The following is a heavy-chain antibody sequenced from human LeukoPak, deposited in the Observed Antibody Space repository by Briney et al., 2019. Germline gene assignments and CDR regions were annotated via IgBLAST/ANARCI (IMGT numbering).Heavy chain of an antibody. J-gene: IGHJ1*01. D-gene: IGHD5-24*01. CDR1: GYTFTGYY. V-gene: IGHV1-2*02. CDR2: INPNSGGT. Sequence: ASVKVSCKASGYTFTGYYMHWVRQAPGQGLEWMGWINPNSGGTNYALKFQGRVTMTRDTSISTAYMELSRLRSDDTAVYYCAREMATRSEYFQHWGQGTLVTVSS. CDR3: AREMATRSEYFQH.